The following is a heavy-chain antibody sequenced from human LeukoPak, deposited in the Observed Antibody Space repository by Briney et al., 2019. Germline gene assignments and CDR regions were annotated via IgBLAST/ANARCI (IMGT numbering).Heavy chain of an antibody. CDR2: MNPNSGNT. V-gene: IGHV1-8*01. CDR3: ARTPHYSYYYSMDV. J-gene: IGHJ6*03. CDR1: GYTFTTYD. Sequence: ASVKVSSKASGYTFTTYDINWVRHAPGQGLEWMGWMNPNSGNTGYAQKFQGRVTMTRNTSISTAYMELSSLRSEDTAVYYCARTPHYSYYYSMDVWGKGTAVTVSS.